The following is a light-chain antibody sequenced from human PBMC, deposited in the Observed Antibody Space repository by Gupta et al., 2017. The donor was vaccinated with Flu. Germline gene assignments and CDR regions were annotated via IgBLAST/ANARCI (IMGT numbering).Light chain of an antibody. Sequence: QSVLTQPPSVSAAPGQHVTISCSGGSSTFGRDYVSWYQQFPGTAPKLLIHENNKRPSGIPDRYSGSKSATSATLASTGLQPGDEADYYCGSWDSSLTAGGIFGGVTKLTVL. V-gene: IGLV1-51*02. CDR1: SSTFGRDY. J-gene: IGLJ2*01. CDR3: GSWDSSLTAGGI. CDR2: ENN.